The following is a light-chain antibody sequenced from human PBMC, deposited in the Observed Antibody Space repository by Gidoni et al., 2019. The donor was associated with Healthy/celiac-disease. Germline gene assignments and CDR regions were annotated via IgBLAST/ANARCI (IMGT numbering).Light chain of an antibody. J-gene: IGKJ4*01. CDR3: QQYCSSPVT. CDR1: QSVSSSY. V-gene: IGKV3-20*01. CDR2: GAS. Sequence: EIVLTQSPGTLSLAPGERATLSCMVSQSVSSSYLAWYQQKPGQAPRLLIYGASSRATGIPDRFSGSGSGTDFTLTISRLEPEDFAVYYCQQYCSSPVTFGGXTKVEIK.